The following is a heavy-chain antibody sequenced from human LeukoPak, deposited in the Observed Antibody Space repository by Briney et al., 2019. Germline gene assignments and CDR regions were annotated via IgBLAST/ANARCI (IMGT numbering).Heavy chain of an antibody. CDR1: GGTFSSYA. V-gene: IGHV1-69*01. CDR2: IIPIFGTA. J-gene: IGHJ4*02. CDR3: ARDFGVLMVDSFFDY. D-gene: IGHD2-8*01. Sequence: GASVKVSCKASGGTFSSYAISWVRQAPGQGLEWMGGIIPIFGTANYAQKFQGRVTITADESTSTVYMELSSLRSEDTAVYYCARDFGVLMVDSFFDYWGQGTLVTVSS.